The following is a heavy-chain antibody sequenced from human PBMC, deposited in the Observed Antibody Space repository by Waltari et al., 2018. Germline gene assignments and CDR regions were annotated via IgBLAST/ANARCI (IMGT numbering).Heavy chain of an antibody. CDR1: GCTFRTNW. V-gene: IGHV3-74*01. D-gene: IGHD2-8*01. CDR2: INRDGTST. Sequence: EVQLVESGGGVVRPGGSLRVTGEASGCTFRTNWVPWVRQAPGKGLVWVSRINRDGTSTTYADSVKGRFTISRDNAKNTLYLQMNSLRAEDTAVYYCARVYFDALDIWGQGTMVTVSS. CDR3: ARVYFDALDI. J-gene: IGHJ3*02.